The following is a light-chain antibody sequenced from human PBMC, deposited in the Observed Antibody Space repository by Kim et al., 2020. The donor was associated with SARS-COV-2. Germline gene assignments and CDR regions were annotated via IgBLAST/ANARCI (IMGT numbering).Light chain of an antibody. J-gene: IGLJ3*02. V-gene: IGLV2-8*01. CDR1: NSDIGGYNY. Sequence: QSALTQPPSASGSPGQSVAISCTGSNSDIGGYNYVSWYQQHPGKAPKLMIYEVSTRPSGVPDRFSGSKSGNTASLTVTGLQAEDEAEYYCSSYAGSKKVFGGGTQLTVL. CDR3: SSYAGSKKV. CDR2: EVS.